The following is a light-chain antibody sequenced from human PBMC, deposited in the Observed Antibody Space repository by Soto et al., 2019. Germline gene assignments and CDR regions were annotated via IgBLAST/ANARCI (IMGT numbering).Light chain of an antibody. CDR2: GAS. CDR3: HQYGNSPPWT. CDR1: QSFSSNY. V-gene: IGKV3-20*01. J-gene: IGKJ1*01. Sequence: EIVLTQSPGTLSLSLGERATLSCRATQSFSSNYLAWFQQKPGQAPRLLIYGASIRATGIPDRFSGTGSGADFTLTISRLEPEDFAVYYCHQYGNSPPWTFGQGTKVEIK.